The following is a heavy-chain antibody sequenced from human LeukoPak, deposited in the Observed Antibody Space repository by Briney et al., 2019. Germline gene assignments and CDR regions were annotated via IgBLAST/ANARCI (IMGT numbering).Heavy chain of an antibody. D-gene: IGHD2-21*01. CDR1: GFTFSSYW. V-gene: IGHV3-7*01. CDR2: IKQDGSEK. J-gene: IGHJ4*02. Sequence: GGSLRLSCAACGFTFSSYWMSWVRQAPGKGLEWVANIKQDGSEKYYVDSVKGRITISRDNAKNSLYLQMNSLRAEDTAVYYCAREAGVNYFDYWGQGTLVTVSS. CDR3: AREAGVNYFDY.